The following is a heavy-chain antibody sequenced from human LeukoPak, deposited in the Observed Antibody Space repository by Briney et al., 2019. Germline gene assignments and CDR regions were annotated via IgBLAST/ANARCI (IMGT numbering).Heavy chain of an antibody. CDR1: GFTLSRSA. V-gene: IGHV1-58*01. CDR2: IVVGSGNT. J-gene: IGHJ4*02. D-gene: IGHD2-15*01. CDR3: AAGYCSGGSCPPDY. Sequence: SMKVSCKASGFTLSRSAVQWVRQARGQRLEWIGWIVVGSGNTNYAQKFQERVTITRDMSTSTAYMELSSLRSEDTAVYHCAAGYCSGGSCPPDYWGQGTLVTVSS.